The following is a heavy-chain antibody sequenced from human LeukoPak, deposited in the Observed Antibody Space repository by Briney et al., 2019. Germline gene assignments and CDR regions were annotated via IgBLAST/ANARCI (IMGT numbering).Heavy chain of an antibody. D-gene: IGHD3-9*01. Sequence: QPGGSLRLSCAASGFTFSSYAMSWVRQAPGKGLEWVSAISGSGGSTYYADSVKGRFTISRDNSKNTLYLQMNSLRAEDTAVYYCAKGEENYDILTGPRYSYYYYGMDVWGQGTTVTVSS. CDR2: ISGSGGST. CDR1: GFTFSSYA. J-gene: IGHJ6*02. CDR3: AKGEENYDILTGPRYSYYYYGMDV. V-gene: IGHV3-23*01.